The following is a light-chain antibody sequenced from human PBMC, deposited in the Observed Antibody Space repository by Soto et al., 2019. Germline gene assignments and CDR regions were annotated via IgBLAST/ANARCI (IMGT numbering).Light chain of an antibody. J-gene: IGKJ1*01. Sequence: IVLTQSPGTLSLSPGERATLSCRASQTVSSSYLAWHQQKPGQAPRLLIYGTSSRATGIPDRFSGSGSGTDFTLTISRLEPEDFAVYYCQQYHSSLWTFGQGTKV. CDR3: QQYHSSLWT. CDR1: QTVSSSY. V-gene: IGKV3-20*01. CDR2: GTS.